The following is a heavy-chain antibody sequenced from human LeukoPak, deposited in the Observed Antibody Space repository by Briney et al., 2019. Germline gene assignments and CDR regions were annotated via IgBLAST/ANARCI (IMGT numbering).Heavy chain of an antibody. V-gene: IGHV4-30-2*01. CDR1: GASISSGGYF. J-gene: IGHJ4*02. CDR2: IYHTGNT. Sequence: SETLSLTCTVSGASISSGGYFWSWLRQPPGKGLEWIGYIYHTGNTNYNPSLESRVTMSVDKSKNQFSLSLASVTVADTAVYYCARERPLDTVVSQDFWGQGTLVIVSS. CDR3: ARERPLDTVVSQDF. D-gene: IGHD4-23*01.